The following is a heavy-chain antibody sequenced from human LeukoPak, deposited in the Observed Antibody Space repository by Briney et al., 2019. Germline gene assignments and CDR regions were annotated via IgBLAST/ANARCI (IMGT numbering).Heavy chain of an antibody. CDR3: ARSPRLSFIAVAVTGAFVI. CDR1: GFTFSDYY. V-gene: IGHV3-11*03. Sequence: KPGGSLRLSCTASGFTFSDYYMSGIRQAPGKGLEWVSYISSSDTYTNYADSVKGRFTISRHNSKNTLYLQMNSLRAEDTAVYYCARSPRLSFIAVAVTGAFVIWGQGTMVTVSS. J-gene: IGHJ3*02. CDR2: ISSSDTYT. D-gene: IGHD6-19*01.